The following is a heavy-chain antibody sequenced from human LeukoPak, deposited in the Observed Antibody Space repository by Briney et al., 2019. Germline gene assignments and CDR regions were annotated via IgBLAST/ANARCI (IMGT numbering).Heavy chain of an antibody. CDR1: GFTFDDYA. V-gene: IGHV3-43*02. CDR3: AKDSDLWDNWFDP. CDR2: ISGDGGST. J-gene: IGHJ5*02. D-gene: IGHD3-16*01. Sequence: GGSLRLSCAASGFTFDDYAMHWVRHALGKGLEWVSLISGDGGSTYYADSVKGRFTISRDNSKNSLYLQMNSLRTEDTALYYCAKDSDLWDNWFDPWGQGTLVTVSS.